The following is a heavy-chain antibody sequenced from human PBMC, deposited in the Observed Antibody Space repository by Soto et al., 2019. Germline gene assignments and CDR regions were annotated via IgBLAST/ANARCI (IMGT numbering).Heavy chain of an antibody. CDR3: ASWGWFGEWLDAFDI. CDR2: MNPNSGNT. CDR1: GYTFNSYD. Sequence: ASVKVSCKASGYTFNSYDINWVRQATGQGLEWMGWMNPNSGNTGYAQKFQGRVTMTRKTSISTAYMELSSLRSEDTAVYYCASWGWFGEWLDAFDIWGQGTMVTVSS. J-gene: IGHJ3*02. D-gene: IGHD3-10*01. V-gene: IGHV1-8*01.